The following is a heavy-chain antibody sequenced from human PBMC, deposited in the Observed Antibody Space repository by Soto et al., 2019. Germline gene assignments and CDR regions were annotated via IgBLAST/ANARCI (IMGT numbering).Heavy chain of an antibody. Sequence: GGSLRLSCAASGFPFGDFGMHWLRQAPGKGLEWVAVISHDGSDKFYADSVKARFTISRDNSKNTLYLQMSGLRGEDTAVYYCAKSPDFGGSSANCYRYYFDDWSQGTLVTVAS. CDR3: AKSPDFGGSSANCYRYYFDD. CDR2: ISHDGSDK. D-gene: IGHD2-2*02. CDR1: GFPFGDFG. V-gene: IGHV3-30*18. J-gene: IGHJ4*02.